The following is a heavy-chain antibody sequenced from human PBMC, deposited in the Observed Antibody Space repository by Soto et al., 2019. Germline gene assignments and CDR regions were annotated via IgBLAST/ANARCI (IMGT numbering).Heavy chain of an antibody. CDR2: ISYDGSNK. Sequence: GGSLRLSCAASGFTFSSYAMHWVRQAPGKGLEWVAVISYDGSNKYYADSVKGRFTISRDNSKNTLYLQMNSLRAEDTAVYYCARGIQEAAAGSYYYYYMDVWGKGTTVTVSS. D-gene: IGHD6-13*01. CDR1: GFTFSSYA. V-gene: IGHV3-30*04. CDR3: ARGIQEAAAGSYYYYYMDV. J-gene: IGHJ6*03.